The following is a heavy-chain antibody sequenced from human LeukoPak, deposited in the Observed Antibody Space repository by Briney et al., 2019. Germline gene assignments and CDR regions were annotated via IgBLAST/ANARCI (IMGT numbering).Heavy chain of an antibody. V-gene: IGHV4-34*01. J-gene: IGHJ4*02. D-gene: IGHD6-19*01. CDR3: ARQSKVAGTEDY. CDR2: INHSGST. CDR1: GGSFSGYY. Sequence: SETLSLTCAVYGGSFSGYYWSWIRQPPGKGLEWIGEINHSGSTNYNPSLKSRVTISVDTSKNQFSLKLSSVTAADTAVYYCARQSKVAGTEDYWGQGILVTVSS.